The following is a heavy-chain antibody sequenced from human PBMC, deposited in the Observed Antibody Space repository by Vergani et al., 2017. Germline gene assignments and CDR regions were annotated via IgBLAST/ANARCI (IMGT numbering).Heavy chain of an antibody. V-gene: IGHV4-61*02. Sequence: QVQLQESGPGLVKPSQTLSLTCTVSGGSINSHNYYWSWIRQPAGKGLEWIGRIHTSGSTNSNPSLNSRVTMSEDTSKNQFSLNLTSVTAADTAVYFCARGSCLGGSCYKPLFDDWGQGILVTVSS. CDR2: IHTSGST. J-gene: IGHJ4*02. D-gene: IGHD2-15*01. CDR1: GGSINSHNYY. CDR3: ARGSCLGGSCYKPLFDD.